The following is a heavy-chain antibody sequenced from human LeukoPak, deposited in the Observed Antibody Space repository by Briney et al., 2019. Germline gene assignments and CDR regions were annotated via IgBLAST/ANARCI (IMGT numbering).Heavy chain of an antibody. Sequence: GGSLRLSCAASGFTFDDYDMTWVRQAPGKGLEWVAGISRSGSATYYADSVKGRFTISRDNAKNSLYLQMNSLRAEHTAVHYCAREGRCSSTSCYATYCYMNVWGRGTTVTVSS. D-gene: IGHD2-2*01. J-gene: IGHJ6*03. V-gene: IGHV3-11*04. CDR1: GFTFDDYD. CDR3: AREGRCSSTSCYATYCYMNV. CDR2: ISRSGSAT.